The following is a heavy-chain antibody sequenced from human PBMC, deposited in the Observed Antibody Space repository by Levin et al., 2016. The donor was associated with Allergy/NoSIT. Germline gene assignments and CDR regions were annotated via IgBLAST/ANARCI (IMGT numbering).Heavy chain of an antibody. CDR3: ARDSGGSGRDFDS. J-gene: IGHJ4*02. D-gene: IGHD1-26*01. CDR2: INQDGGEK. V-gene: IGHV3-7*01. CDR1: GFTFSSHW. Sequence: GESLKISCAASGFTFSSHWMGWVRQAPGKGLEWVANINQDGGEKYYLDSVKGRFTISRDNAKISLYLQMNSLRVEDTAVYYCARDSGGSGRDFDSWGQGTLVTVSS.